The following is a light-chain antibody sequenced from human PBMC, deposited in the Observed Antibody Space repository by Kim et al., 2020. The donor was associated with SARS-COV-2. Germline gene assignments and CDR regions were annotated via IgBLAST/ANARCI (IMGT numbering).Light chain of an antibody. CDR3: LQHNTFSYT. Sequence: SASVGDRVTITCRASQGIRDDLGWYQHKPGKAPKRLIFTASSLQSGVPSRFSGSGSGTDFTLTISSLQPEDSATYYCLQHNTFSYTFGQGTKLEI. CDR2: TAS. J-gene: IGKJ2*01. V-gene: IGKV1-17*01. CDR1: QGIRDD.